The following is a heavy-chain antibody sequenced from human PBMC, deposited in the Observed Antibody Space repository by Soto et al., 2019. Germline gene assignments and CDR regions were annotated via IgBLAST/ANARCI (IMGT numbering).Heavy chain of an antibody. J-gene: IGHJ4*02. V-gene: IGHV3-73*01. D-gene: IGHD6-19*01. Sequence: PXGSLRLSCAASGFTFSGSGIHWVRQASGKGLEWVGRIRTKTNNYATAYAASVKGRFTISRDDSKNMAYLQMNSLKTEDTAVYYCTAMAGIDYWGQGTLVTVSS. CDR2: IRTKTNNYAT. CDR1: GFTFSGSG. CDR3: TAMAGIDY.